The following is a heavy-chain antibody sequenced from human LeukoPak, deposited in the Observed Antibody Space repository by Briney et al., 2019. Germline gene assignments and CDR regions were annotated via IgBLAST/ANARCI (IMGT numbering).Heavy chain of an antibody. J-gene: IGHJ4*02. D-gene: IGHD2-21*02. Sequence: ASVKVSCKASGYTFTSYYMHWVRQAPGQGLEWMGIINPSGGSTSYAQKFQGRVTMTRDTSTSTVYMELSSLRSDDTAVYYYARAGSGGDDIYWGQGTLVTVSS. CDR3: ARAGSGGDDIY. CDR2: INPSGGST. V-gene: IGHV1-46*01. CDR1: GYTFTSYY.